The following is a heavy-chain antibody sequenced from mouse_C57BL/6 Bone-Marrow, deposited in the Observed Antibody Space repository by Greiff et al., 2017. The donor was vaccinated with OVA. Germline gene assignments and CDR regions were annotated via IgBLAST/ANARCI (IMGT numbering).Heavy chain of an antibody. CDR3: ARSSAR. J-gene: IGHJ2*01. D-gene: IGHD3-1*01. CDR2: IDPSDSYT. Sequence: QVQLQQSGAELVKPGASVKLSCKASGCTFTSYWMQWVKQRPGQGLEWIGEIDPSDSYTNYNQKFKGKATLTVDTSSSTAYMQLSSLTSEDSAVYYCARSSARWGQGTTLTVSS. V-gene: IGHV1-50*01. CDR1: GCTFTSYW.